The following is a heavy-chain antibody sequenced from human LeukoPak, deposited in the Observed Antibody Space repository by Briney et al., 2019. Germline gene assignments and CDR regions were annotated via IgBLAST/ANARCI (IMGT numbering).Heavy chain of an antibody. V-gene: IGHV4-59*01. D-gene: IGHD5-18*01. CDR2: IYYSGST. CDR3: ARRADTANYYFDY. CDR1: GVSISSYY. Sequence: SETLSLTCTVSGVSISSYYWSWLRQPPGKGLEWIGYIYYSGSTNYNPSLKRRVTISVDTSKNQFSLKLSSVTAADTAVYYCARRADTANYYFDYWGQGTLVTVSS. J-gene: IGHJ4*02.